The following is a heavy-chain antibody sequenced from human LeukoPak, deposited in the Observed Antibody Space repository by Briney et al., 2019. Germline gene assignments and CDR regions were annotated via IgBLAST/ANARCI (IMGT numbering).Heavy chain of an antibody. J-gene: IGHJ4*02. CDR3: ARHPAKVFPAVY. D-gene: IGHD2-2*01. CDR1: GFTFSNYW. Sequence: GGSLRLSCAASGFTFSNYWMSWVRQAPGKGLEWVANIDQDGSVKYYLDSVKGRFTISRDNAKNSLSLQMNNLRAEDTAVYYCARHPAKVFPAVYWGQGTLVTVSS. V-gene: IGHV3-7*01. CDR2: IDQDGSVK.